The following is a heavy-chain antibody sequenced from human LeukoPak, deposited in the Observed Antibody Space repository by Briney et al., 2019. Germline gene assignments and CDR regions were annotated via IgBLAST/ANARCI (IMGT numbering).Heavy chain of an antibody. CDR3: ARGAGSGSYQGIEY. D-gene: IGHD1-26*01. CDR1: GFTFSSYA. V-gene: IGHV3-23*01. J-gene: IGHJ4*02. CDR2: ISGSGGST. Sequence: PGGSLSLSCAASGFTFSSYAMSWVRQAPGKGLEWVSAISGSGGSTYYADSVKGRFTISRDNSKNTLYLQMNSLRAEDTAVYYCARGAGSGSYQGIEYWGQGTLVTVSS.